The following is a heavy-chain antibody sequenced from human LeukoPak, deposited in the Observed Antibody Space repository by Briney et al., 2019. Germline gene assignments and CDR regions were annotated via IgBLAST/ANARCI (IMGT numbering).Heavy chain of an antibody. CDR2: IIPIFGTA. CDR1: GGTFSSYA. J-gene: IGHJ4*02. Sequence: ASVKVSCKASGGTFSSYAISWVRQAPGQGLEWMGGIIPIFGTANYAQKFQGRVTLTADESTSTDYMELSSLRSEDTAVYHCAKGDYSSSSQVFDSWGQGTLVTVS. D-gene: IGHD6-6*01. V-gene: IGHV1-69*13. CDR3: AKGDYSSSSQVFDS.